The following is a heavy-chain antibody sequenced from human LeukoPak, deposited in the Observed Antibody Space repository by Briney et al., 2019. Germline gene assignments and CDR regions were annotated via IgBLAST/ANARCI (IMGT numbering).Heavy chain of an antibody. CDR3: ASGPPFLKYFEY. Sequence: PGGSLRLSCAPSGFTFSNHAMNWFRHAPGKGLEWVSTIRVGAEYIFYAGSVKGRFTISRDDSNNAPYLQMHSLRTEDTALYYCASGPPFLKYFEYWGQGTLVTVS. V-gene: IGHV3-23*01. CDR1: GFTFSNHA. D-gene: IGHD3-3*01. CDR2: IRVGAEYI. J-gene: IGHJ4*02.